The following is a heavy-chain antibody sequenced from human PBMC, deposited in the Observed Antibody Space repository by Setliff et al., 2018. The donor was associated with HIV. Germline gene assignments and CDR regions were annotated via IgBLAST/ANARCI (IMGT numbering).Heavy chain of an antibody. CDR2: INHSGST. CDR1: GGSLSGYY. Sequence: SETLSLTCTVSGGSLSGYYWTWIRQPPGKGLAWIGEINHSGSTNYNPSLKSRVTISIYTSKNQFSLKLSSVTAADTAMYYCARGRMATVLIRNWIDPWGQGSRVTV. D-gene: IGHD4-4*01. J-gene: IGHJ5*02. V-gene: IGHV4-34*01. CDR3: ARGRMATVLIRNWIDP.